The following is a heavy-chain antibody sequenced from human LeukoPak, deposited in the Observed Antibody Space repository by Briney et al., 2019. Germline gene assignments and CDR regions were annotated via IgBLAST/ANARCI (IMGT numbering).Heavy chain of an antibody. CDR3: ARVGGRGYSGYDYYYYGMDV. Sequence: GGCLRLSCVASKFTFSTSTMNWVRQAPGKGLEWVAVISYDGSYEYYADSVKGRFTISRDNSKNTLYLQMNSLRAEDTAVYYCARVGGRGYSGYDYYYYGMDVWGQGTTVTVSS. D-gene: IGHD5-12*01. CDR2: ISYDGSYE. J-gene: IGHJ6*02. CDR1: KFTFSTST. V-gene: IGHV3-30*04.